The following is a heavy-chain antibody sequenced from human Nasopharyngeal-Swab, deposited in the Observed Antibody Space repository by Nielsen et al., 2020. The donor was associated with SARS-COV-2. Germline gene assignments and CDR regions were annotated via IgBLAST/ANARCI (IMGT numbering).Heavy chain of an antibody. J-gene: IGHJ5*02. CDR2: IYYSGST. CDR1: GGSISSSSYY. CDR3: ASHYCDSSGYYYWFDP. V-gene: IGHV4-39*01. D-gene: IGHD3-22*01. Sequence: SETLSLTCTVSGGSISSSSYYWGWIRQPPGKGLEWIGSIYYSGSTYYNPSLKSRVTISVDTSENQFSLKLSSVTAADTAVYYCASHYCDSSGYYYWFDPWGQGTLATVSP.